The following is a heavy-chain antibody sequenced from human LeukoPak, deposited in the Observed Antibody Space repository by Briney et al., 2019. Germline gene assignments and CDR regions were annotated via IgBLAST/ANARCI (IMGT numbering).Heavy chain of an antibody. CDR1: GFTFSSYW. J-gene: IGHJ4*02. CDR2: VNSDGSST. D-gene: IGHD3-9*01. V-gene: IGHV3-74*01. Sequence: GGSLRLSCAASGFTFSSYWMHWVRQAPGKGLVWVSRVNSDGSSTSYADSVKGRFTISRDNAKNTPYLQMNSLRAEDTAVYYCARDGPSGILTGSEYYFDYWGQGTLVTVSS. CDR3: ARDGPSGILTGSEYYFDY.